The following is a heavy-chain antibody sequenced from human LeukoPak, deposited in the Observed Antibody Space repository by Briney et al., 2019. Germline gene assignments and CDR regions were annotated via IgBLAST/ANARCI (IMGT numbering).Heavy chain of an antibody. J-gene: IGHJ6*03. CDR3: ARLPVIVGAALEYYYYYMDV. Sequence: SETLSLTCAVYGGTFSGYYWSWIRQPPGKRLEWVGESNDSGGTNYNPSLKSRVTISADKSKNQVSLKLTSVTAADTAVYYCARLPVIVGAALEYYYYYMDVWGQGTTVTVSS. CDR2: SNDSGGT. CDR1: GGTFSGYY. D-gene: IGHD1-26*01. V-gene: IGHV4-34*01.